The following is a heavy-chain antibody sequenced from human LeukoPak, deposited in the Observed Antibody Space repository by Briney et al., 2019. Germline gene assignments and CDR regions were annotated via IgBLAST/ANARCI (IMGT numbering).Heavy chain of an antibody. V-gene: IGHV1-46*01. Sequence: PPSSVKVSCKASGYIFTSYYMHWVRQAPGQGLESMGIINPSGGSTSYGQKFHGRVTMTSDTAARTGYMGLSSLISEYTAVYYCARGAMIVYYWGQGTLVTVSS. D-gene: IGHD3-22*01. CDR2: INPSGGST. CDR1: GYIFTSYY. CDR3: ARGAMIVYY. J-gene: IGHJ4*02.